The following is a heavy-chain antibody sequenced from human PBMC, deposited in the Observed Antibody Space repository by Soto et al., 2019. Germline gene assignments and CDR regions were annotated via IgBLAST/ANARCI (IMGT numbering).Heavy chain of an antibody. CDR1: GFTFSSYS. J-gene: IGHJ4*02. D-gene: IGHD3-22*01. CDR2: ISSSSSTI. Sequence: GSLRLSCAASGFTFSSYSMNWVRQAPGKGLEWVSYISSSSSTIYYADSVKGRFTISRDNAKNSLYLQMNSLRDEDTAVYYCARATYYYDSSGRNTEGDYWGQGT. CDR3: ARATYYYDSSGRNTEGDY. V-gene: IGHV3-48*02.